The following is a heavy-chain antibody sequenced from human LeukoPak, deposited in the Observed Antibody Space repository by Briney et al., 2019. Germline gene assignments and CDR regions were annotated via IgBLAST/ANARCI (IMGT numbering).Heavy chain of an antibody. V-gene: IGHV1-2*02. CDR2: INPNSGGK. J-gene: IGHJ3*02. D-gene: IGHD5-24*01. CDR1: GYTFTSYY. Sequence: ASVKVSCKASGYTFTSYYMHWVRQAPGQGVEWMGWINPNSGGKMYAQKFQGRVTMTRDTSISTAYMELSRMTSDDSAVYYCARDLYIEMATVGAFDIWGQGTLVTVSS. CDR3: ARDLYIEMATVGAFDI.